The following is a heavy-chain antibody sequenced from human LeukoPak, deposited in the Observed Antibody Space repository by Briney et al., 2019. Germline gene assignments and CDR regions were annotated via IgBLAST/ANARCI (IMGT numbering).Heavy chain of an antibody. Sequence: PGGSLRLSCVASGFSFSGHWMHWVRQAPGKGLMAVSRITPDGTDTAYADSVKGRFTISRDNAKNTLYLEMNSLTAEDTALYYCTRSGFSNGYDYWGQGTLVTVSS. CDR3: TRSGFSNGYDY. V-gene: IGHV3-74*03. CDR1: GFSFSGHW. CDR2: ITPDGTDT. D-gene: IGHD2-8*01. J-gene: IGHJ4*02.